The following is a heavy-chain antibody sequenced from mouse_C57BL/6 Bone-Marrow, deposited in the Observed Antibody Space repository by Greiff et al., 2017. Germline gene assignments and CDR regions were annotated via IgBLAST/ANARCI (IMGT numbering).Heavy chain of an antibody. J-gene: IGHJ2*01. V-gene: IGHV14-1*01. CDR1: GFNIKDYY. D-gene: IGHD1-1*01. CDR3: ATEGIYYYGSSADY. CDR2: IDPEDGDT. Sequence: EVQGVESGAELVRPGASVKLSCTASGFNIKDYYMHWVKQRPEQGLEWIGRIDPEDGDTEYAPKFQGKATMTADTSSNTAYLQLSSLTSEDTAGYYCATEGIYYYGSSADYWGQGTTLTVSS.